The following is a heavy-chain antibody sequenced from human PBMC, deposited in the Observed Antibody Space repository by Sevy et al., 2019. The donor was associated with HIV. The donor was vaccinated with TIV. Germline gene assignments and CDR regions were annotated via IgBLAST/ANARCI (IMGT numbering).Heavy chain of an antibody. CDR2: INSDGKIK. D-gene: IGHD3-9*01. CDR3: VRGSTGTFGX. J-gene: IGHJ4*02. V-gene: IGHV3-74*01. CDR1: GFTLSIYW. Sequence: GGSLRLSCAASGFTLSIYWMHWVRQVPGKGLVWVSHINSDGKIKRYADSVEGRFTISRDNAEKTVYLQMNSLRADDTAVYYCVRGSTGTFGXWGQGTLVTVSS.